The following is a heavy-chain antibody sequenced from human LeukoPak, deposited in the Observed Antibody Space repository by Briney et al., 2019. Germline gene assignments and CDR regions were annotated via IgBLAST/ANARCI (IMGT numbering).Heavy chain of an antibody. CDR1: GGSFSGYY. V-gene: IGHV4-34*01. D-gene: IGHD4-17*01. CDR3: ARDCGYGDYAGWFDP. Sequence: SETLSLTCAVYGGSFSGYYWSWIRQPPGKGLEWIGSIYHSGSTYYNPSLKSRVTISVDTSKNQFSLKLSSVTAADTAVYYCARDCGYGDYAGWFDPWGQGTLVTVSS. CDR2: IYHSGST. J-gene: IGHJ5*02.